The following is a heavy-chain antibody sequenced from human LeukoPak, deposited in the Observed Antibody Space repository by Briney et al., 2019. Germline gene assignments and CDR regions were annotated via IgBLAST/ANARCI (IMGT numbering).Heavy chain of an antibody. CDR3: ANIPDQVTMVRGVIIDTDY. CDR2: ISGSGDNT. Sequence: GGSLRLSCAASGFTFSSYAVNWVRQAPGKGLEWVSTISGSGDNTYYAESVKGRFTISRDNSKNTLYLQMISLRAEDTAVYYCANIPDQVTMVRGVIIDTDYWGQGTLVTVSS. V-gene: IGHV3-23*01. J-gene: IGHJ4*02. CDR1: GFTFSSYA. D-gene: IGHD3-10*01.